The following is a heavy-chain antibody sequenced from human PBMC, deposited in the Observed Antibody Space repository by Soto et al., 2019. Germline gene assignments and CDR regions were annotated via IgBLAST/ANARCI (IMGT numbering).Heavy chain of an antibody. CDR3: AAGDYYDSSGSPFDY. D-gene: IGHD3-22*01. J-gene: IGHJ4*03. V-gene: IGHV4-39*01. CDR1: GGSISSSSYY. Sequence: SETLSLTCTVSGGSISSSSYYWGWIRQPPGKGLEWIGSIYYSGSTYYNPSLKSRVTISVDTSKNQFSLKRSSVTAADTALYSCAAGDYYDSSGSPFDYWGHGKLVNVS. CDR2: IYYSGST.